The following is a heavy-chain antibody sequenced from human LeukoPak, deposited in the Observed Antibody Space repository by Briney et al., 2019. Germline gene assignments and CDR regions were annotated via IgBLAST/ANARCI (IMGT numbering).Heavy chain of an antibody. CDR2: IYYSGST. D-gene: IGHD5-24*01. J-gene: IGHJ4*02. CDR1: GGSISSYY. Sequence: SETLSLTCTVSGGSISSYYWSWIRQPPGKGLEWIVYIYYSGSTNYNPSLKSRVTISVDTSKNQFSLKLSSVTAADTAVYYCACRGTQKTAYEMRGYYFDYWGQGTLVTVSS. V-gene: IGHV4-59*12. CDR3: ACRGTQKTAYEMRGYYFDY.